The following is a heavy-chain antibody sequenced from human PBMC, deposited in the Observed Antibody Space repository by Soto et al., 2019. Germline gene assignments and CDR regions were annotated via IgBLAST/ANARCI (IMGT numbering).Heavy chain of an antibody. CDR3: ARLEFTVTTGYYYYYGMDV. CDR1: GGTFSSYA. V-gene: IGHV1-69*13. CDR2: IIPIFGTA. Sequence: SVKVSCKASGGTFSSYAISWVRQAPGQGLEWMGGIIPIFGTANYAQKFQGRVTITADESTSTAYMELGSLRSEDTAVYYCARLEFTVTTGYYYYYGMDVWGQGTTVTVSS. J-gene: IGHJ6*02. D-gene: IGHD4-17*01.